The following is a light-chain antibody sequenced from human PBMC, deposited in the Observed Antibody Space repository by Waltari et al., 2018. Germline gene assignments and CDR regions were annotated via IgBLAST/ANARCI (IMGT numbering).Light chain of an antibody. V-gene: IGLV2-14*01. Sequence: QSALTQPASVSGSPGQSITISCTGSSSDVGGYNYVSWYQQFPDRAPKLTIYDVTNRPSGVSNRFSGSTSANTASLTISGLQPEDEAEYYCASYNPGSTLVFGGGTKLTVL. CDR2: DVT. J-gene: IGLJ3*02. CDR1: SSDVGGYNY. CDR3: ASYNPGSTLV.